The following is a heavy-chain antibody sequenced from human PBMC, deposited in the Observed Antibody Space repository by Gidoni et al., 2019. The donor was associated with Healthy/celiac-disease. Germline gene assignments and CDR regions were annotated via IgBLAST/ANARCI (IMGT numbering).Heavy chain of an antibody. J-gene: IGHJ6*02. CDR1: GFTFSSYA. CDR2: ISGRGGRT. CDR3: ATSVGYCSSTSCYYYYYYGMDV. D-gene: IGHD2-2*01. Sequence: VQLLESGGGLVQPGGSLRLSCAASGFTFSSYAMSWVRPAPGRGLEWVSGISGRGGRTYYADSVKGRFTISRDNSKNTLYLQMNSLRAEDTAVYYCATSVGYCSSTSCYYYYYYGMDVWGQGTTVTVSS. V-gene: IGHV3-23*01.